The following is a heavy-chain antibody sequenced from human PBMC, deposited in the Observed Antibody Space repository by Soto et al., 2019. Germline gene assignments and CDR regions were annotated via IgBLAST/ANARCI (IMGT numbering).Heavy chain of an antibody. D-gene: IGHD2-2*01. Sequence: TLSLTCAVYGGSFSGYYWSWIRQPPGKGLEWIGEINHSGSTNYNPSLKSRVTISVDTSKNQFSLKLSSVTAADTAVYYCARGYCSSTSCYRPVYYYYYYGMDVWGQGTTVTVSS. V-gene: IGHV4-34*01. CDR3: ARGYCSSTSCYRPVYYYYYYGMDV. CDR1: GGSFSGYY. J-gene: IGHJ6*02. CDR2: INHSGST.